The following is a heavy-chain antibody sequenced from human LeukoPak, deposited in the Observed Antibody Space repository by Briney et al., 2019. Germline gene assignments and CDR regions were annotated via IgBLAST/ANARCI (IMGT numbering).Heavy chain of an antibody. V-gene: IGHV4-59*11. CDR3: ARGGSYYDILTGYYGGVGYYFDY. CDR1: GGSISSHY. CDR2: IYYSGST. Sequence: SESLSLTCTVSGGSISSHYWSWIRQPPGKGLEWIGYIYYSGSTNYNPSLKSRVTISVDTSKNQFSLKLSSVTAADTAVYYCARGGSYYDILTGYYGGVGYYFDYWGQGTLVTVSS. D-gene: IGHD3-9*01. J-gene: IGHJ4*02.